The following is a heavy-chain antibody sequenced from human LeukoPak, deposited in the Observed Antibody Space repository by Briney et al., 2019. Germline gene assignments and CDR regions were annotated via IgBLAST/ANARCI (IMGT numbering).Heavy chain of an antibody. D-gene: IGHD4-11*01. Sequence: SVKVSCTASGGTFSSYAISWVRQAPGQGLEWMGGIIPIFGTANYAQKFQGRVTITADESTSTAYMELSSLRSEDTAVCYCARADYQTYYYYGMDVWGQGTTVTVSS. V-gene: IGHV1-69*13. CDR2: IIPIFGTA. CDR3: ARADYQTYYYYGMDV. CDR1: GGTFSSYA. J-gene: IGHJ6*02.